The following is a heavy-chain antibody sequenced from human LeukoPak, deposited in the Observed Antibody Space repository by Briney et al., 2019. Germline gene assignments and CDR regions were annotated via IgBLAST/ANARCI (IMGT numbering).Heavy chain of an antibody. J-gene: IGHJ5*02. D-gene: IGHD6-13*01. CDR2: IYTSGST. Sequence: SQTLSLTCTVSGGSISSGSYYWSWIRQPAGKGLEWIGRIYTSGSTNYNPSLKSRVTISVDTSKNQSSLKLSSVTAADTAVYYCARDGFRSMAAADHNWFDPWGQGTLVTVSS. CDR3: ARDGFRSMAAADHNWFDP. CDR1: GGSISSGSYY. V-gene: IGHV4-61*02.